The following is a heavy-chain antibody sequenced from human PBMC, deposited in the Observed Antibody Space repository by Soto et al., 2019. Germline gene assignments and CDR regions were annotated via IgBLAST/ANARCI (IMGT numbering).Heavy chain of an antibody. V-gene: IGHV3-30*18. CDR2: ISYDGSNN. D-gene: IGHD2-2*02. CDR1: GFTFSSYG. Sequence: GGSLRLSCAASGFTFSSYGMHWVRQAPGRGLEWVAVISYDGSNNYYADSVKGRFTISRDNSKNTLYLQMNSLRVEDTAVYYCAKEARTPAAIGEHYHYYGMDVWGQGTTVTVSS. CDR3: AKEARTPAAIGEHYHYYGMDV. J-gene: IGHJ6*02.